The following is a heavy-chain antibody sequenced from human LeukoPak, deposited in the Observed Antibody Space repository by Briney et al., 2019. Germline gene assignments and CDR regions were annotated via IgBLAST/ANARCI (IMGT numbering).Heavy chain of an antibody. D-gene: IGHD5-24*01. J-gene: IGHJ4*02. CDR2: MYYRGST. CDR3: ARREGYNFDY. V-gene: IGHV4-39*07. CDR1: GGSISSSSHY. Sequence: SETLSLTCTVSGGSISSSSHYWGWIRQPPGKGLEWIGSMYYRGSTYHNPSLKSRVTISVDTSKNQLSLKLSSVTAADTAVYYCARREGYNFDYWGQGTLVTVSS.